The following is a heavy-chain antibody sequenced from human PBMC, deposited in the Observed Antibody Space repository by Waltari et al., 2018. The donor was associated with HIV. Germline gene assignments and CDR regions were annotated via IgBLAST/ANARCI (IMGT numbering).Heavy chain of an antibody. V-gene: IGHV4-34*01. Sequence: QVQLQQWGAGLLKPSETLSLTCAVYGGSFSGYYWSWIRHPPGKGLEGIGEINHSGSTNENPSLKSRVTISGDTSNNQFSLKLGSVTAADTAVYYCARAGITGTNYYYYGMDVWGQGTTVTVSS. CDR1: GGSFSGYY. CDR2: INHSGST. J-gene: IGHJ6*02. D-gene: IGHD1-20*01. CDR3: ARAGITGTNYYYYGMDV.